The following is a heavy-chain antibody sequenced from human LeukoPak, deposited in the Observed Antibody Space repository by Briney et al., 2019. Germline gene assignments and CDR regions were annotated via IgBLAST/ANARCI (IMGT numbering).Heavy chain of an antibody. CDR1: GYTFSSYG. CDR2: IWYDESKK. Sequence: GGSLRLSCVVSGYTFSSYGMHWVRQAPGKGLQWVAVIWYDESKKYYTDSVKGRFTISRDVSKNTLYLQMSSLRAEDSAMYYCARDGGIGLDYWGQGTLVTVSS. D-gene: IGHD2-21*01. J-gene: IGHJ4*02. CDR3: ARDGGIGLDY. V-gene: IGHV3-33*01.